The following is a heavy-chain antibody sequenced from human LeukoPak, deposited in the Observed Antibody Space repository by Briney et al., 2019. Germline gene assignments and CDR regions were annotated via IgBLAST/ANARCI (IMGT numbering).Heavy chain of an antibody. D-gene: IGHD3-3*01. V-gene: IGHV4-4*02. Sequence: SGTLSLTCAVSGGSISSSNWWSWVRQPPGRGLEWIGEIYHSGSTNYNPSLKSRVTISIDGSENQFSLKLNSVTAADTAVYYCARAPGAFCDYWGQGTLVTVSS. CDR3: ARAPGAFCDY. CDR2: IYHSGST. J-gene: IGHJ4*02. CDR1: GGSISSSNW.